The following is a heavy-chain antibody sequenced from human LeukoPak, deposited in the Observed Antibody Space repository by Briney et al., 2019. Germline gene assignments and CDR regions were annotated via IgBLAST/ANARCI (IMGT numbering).Heavy chain of an antibody. J-gene: IGHJ5*02. CDR2: MNPNSGNT. CDR3: ARGWFRPITMIVVVIREGFDP. Sequence: ASVKVSCKASGYTFTSYDINWVRQATGQGLEWMGWMNPNSGNTGYAQKFQGRVTMTRNTSISTAYVELSSLRSEDTAVYYCARGWFRPITMIVVVIREGFDPWGQGTLVTVSS. D-gene: IGHD3-22*01. CDR1: GYTFTSYD. V-gene: IGHV1-8*02.